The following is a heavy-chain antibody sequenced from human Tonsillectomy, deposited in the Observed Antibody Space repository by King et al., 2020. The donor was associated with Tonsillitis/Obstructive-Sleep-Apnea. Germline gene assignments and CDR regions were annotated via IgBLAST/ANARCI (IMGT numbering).Heavy chain of an antibody. Sequence: QVQLQQWGAGLLKPSETLSLNCAVYGGSFSGYYWSWIRQPPGKGLEWIGEINHSGSTNYNPSLKSRVTISVDTSKNQFSLKLSAVTAADTAVYYCARGEIVVVVAATGLYNWFDPWGQGTLVTVSS. D-gene: IGHD2-15*01. J-gene: IGHJ5*02. CDR1: GGSFSGYY. CDR3: ARGEIVVVVAATGLYNWFDP. CDR2: INHSGST. V-gene: IGHV4-34*01.